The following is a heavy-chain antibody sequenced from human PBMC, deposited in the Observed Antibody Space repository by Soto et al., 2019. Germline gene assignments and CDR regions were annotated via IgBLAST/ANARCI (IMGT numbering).Heavy chain of an antibody. J-gene: IGHJ4*02. Sequence: SETLSLTCTVSGGSISSYYWSWIRQPPGKGLEWIGYIYYSGSTNYNPSLKSRVTISVDTSKNQFSLKLSSVTAADTAVYYCERHPRGGYVDCWGQGSLVTGSS. CDR2: IYYSGST. D-gene: IGHD3-16*01. CDR1: GGSISSYY. CDR3: ERHPRGGYVDC. V-gene: IGHV4-59*01.